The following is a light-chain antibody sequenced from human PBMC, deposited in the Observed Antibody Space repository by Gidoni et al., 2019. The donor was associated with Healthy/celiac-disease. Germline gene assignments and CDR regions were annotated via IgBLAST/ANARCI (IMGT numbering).Light chain of an antibody. Sequence: DIQMTQSPSSVSASVGDRVTITCRASKGISSWLAWYQQKPGKAPTLLIYDAPSLKSAVTSRFSGSVSASDSTLTISSRQPDDFATYYCQQANCFPQTFGRGTKVEIK. V-gene: IGKV1-12*01. CDR3: QQANCFPQT. J-gene: IGKJ4*01. CDR2: DAP. CDR1: KGISSW.